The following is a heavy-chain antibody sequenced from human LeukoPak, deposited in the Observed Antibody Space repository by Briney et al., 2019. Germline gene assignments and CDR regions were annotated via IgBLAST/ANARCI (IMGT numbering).Heavy chain of an antibody. V-gene: IGHV1-2*06. CDR3: TRTMVRGDSDY. Sequence: GASVKVSCKASAYTFTGYYMHWVRQAPGQGLEWMGRINPNSGGTNYAQKFQGRVTMTRDTSISTAYMELSRLRSDDTAVYYCTRTMVRGDSDYWGQGTLVTVSS. J-gene: IGHJ4*02. D-gene: IGHD3-10*01. CDR2: INPNSGGT. CDR1: AYTFTGYY.